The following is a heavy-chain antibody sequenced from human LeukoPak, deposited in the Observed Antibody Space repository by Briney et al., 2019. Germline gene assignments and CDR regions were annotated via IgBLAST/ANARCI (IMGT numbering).Heavy chain of an antibody. CDR2: ISSSSSSYI. D-gene: IGHD6-13*01. J-gene: IGHJ4*02. Sequence: PGGSLRLSCAASGFTFSSYSMNWVRQAPGKGLEWVSSISSSSSSYIYYADSVKGRFTISRDNAKNSLYLQMNSLRAEDTAVYYCARGGRSSSSWYGYWGQGTLVTVSS. V-gene: IGHV3-21*01. CDR3: ARGGRSSSSWYGY. CDR1: GFTFSSYS.